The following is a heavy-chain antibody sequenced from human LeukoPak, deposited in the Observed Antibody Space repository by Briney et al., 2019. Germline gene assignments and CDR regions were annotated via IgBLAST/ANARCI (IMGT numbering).Heavy chain of an antibody. J-gene: IGHJ5*02. CDR2: ITPSGGST. CDR1: GYTFTNYY. V-gene: IGHV1-46*01. CDR3: ARDNSVGDYAWWFDP. Sequence: ASVKVSCKASGYTFTNYYMHWVRQAPRQGLEWLGLITPSGGSTWYAQKFQGRVTMTRDTSTSTDYMELSSLRSEDTAVYYCARDNSVGDYAWWFDPWGQGTLVTVSS. D-gene: IGHD1-26*01.